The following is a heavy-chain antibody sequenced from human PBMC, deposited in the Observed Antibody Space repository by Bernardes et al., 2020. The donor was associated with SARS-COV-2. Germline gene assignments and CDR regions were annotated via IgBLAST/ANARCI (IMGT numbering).Heavy chain of an antibody. J-gene: IGHJ4*02. CDR2: IWHDGSNK. D-gene: IGHD2-15*01. Sequence: GGSLRLSCAASGFTFSTYSMHWVRQAPGKGLEWVAVIWHDGSNKYYSDSVKGRFTISRDNSNDTLYLQMNSLRAEDTAVYYCARTCSRVSCSGGIDYWGQGTLVTVSS. CDR3: ARTCSRVSCSGGIDY. CDR1: GFTFSTYS. V-gene: IGHV3-33*01.